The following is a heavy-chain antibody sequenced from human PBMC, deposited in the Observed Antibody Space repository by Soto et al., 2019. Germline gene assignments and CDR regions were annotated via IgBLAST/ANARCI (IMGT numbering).Heavy chain of an antibody. D-gene: IGHD3-10*01. CDR3: ARGYYGSGNYYNPTRGMDV. CDR1: GGSISSGGYY. V-gene: IGHV4-31*03. J-gene: IGHJ6*02. Sequence: QVQLQESGPGLVKPSQTLSLTCTVSGGSISSGGYYWSWIRQHPGKGLEWIGYIYYSGSTYYNPSLKSRVTISVDTSKNQFSLKLSSVTAAETAVYWWARGYYGSGNYYNPTRGMDVWGQGTTVTVSS. CDR2: IYYSGST.